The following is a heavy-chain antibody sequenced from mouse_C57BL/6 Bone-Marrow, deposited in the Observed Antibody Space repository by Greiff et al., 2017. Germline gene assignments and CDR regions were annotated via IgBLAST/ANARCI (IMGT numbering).Heavy chain of an antibody. D-gene: IGHD1-1*01. Sequence: EVKLMESGGDLVKPGGSLKLSCAASGFTFSSYGMSWVRQTPDKRLEWVATISSGGSYTYYPDSVKGRFTISRDNAKNTLYLQLSSLKSEDTAMDYCASRLRWYFDVWGTGTTVTVSS. V-gene: IGHV5-6*01. J-gene: IGHJ1*03. CDR1: GFTFSSYG. CDR2: ISSGGSYT. CDR3: ASRLRWYFDV.